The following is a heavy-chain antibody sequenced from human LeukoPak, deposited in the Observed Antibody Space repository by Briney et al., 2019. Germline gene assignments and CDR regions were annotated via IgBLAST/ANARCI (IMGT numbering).Heavy chain of an antibody. CDR3: ARDPGVAAAGTDPNGDY. J-gene: IGHJ4*02. CDR2: IIPIFGSA. V-gene: IGHV1-69*13. Sequence: GASVKVSCKASGGTFSSYAISWVRQAPGQGLEWMGGIIPIFGSANYAQKFKGRVTINADESTSTAYMELSSLRSEDTAVYYCARDPGVAAAGTDPNGDYWGQGTRVTVSA. CDR1: GGTFSSYA. D-gene: IGHD6-13*01.